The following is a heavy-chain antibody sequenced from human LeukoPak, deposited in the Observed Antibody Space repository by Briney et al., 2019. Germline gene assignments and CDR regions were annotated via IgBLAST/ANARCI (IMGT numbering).Heavy chain of an antibody. J-gene: IGHJ4*02. CDR3: AREWDYYAF. CDR1: GYTFTDYY. Sequence: GASVKVSCKASGYTFTDYYMHWVRQAPGQGLEWMGWINPKSGDTRYAQKFQGRVTMTRDTSITTAYMDLSSLRSDDTAVYYCAREWDYYAFWGQGTLATVSS. CDR2: INPKSGDT. V-gene: IGHV1-2*02.